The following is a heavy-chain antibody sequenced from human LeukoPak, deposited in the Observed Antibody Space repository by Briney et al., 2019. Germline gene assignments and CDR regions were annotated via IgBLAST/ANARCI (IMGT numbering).Heavy chain of an antibody. V-gene: IGHV1-69*13. CDR2: IIPIFGTA. CDR3: AREGYCSSTSCLYYYYGMDV. Sequence: SVKVSCKASGGTFISYAISWVRQAPGQGLEWMGGIIPIFGTANYAQKFQGRVTITADESTSTAYMELSSLRSEDTAVYYCAREGYCSSTSCLYYYYGMDVWGQGTTVTVSS. D-gene: IGHD2-2*01. J-gene: IGHJ6*02. CDR1: GGTFISYA.